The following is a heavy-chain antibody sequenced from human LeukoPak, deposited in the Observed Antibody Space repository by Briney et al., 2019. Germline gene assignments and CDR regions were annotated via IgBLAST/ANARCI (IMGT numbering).Heavy chain of an antibody. CDR3: AREGCGSTTCLTNRFDP. J-gene: IGHJ5*02. D-gene: IGHD2/OR15-2a*01. CDR2: IYPNSGGT. CDR1: GGAFSSYA. V-gene: IGHV1-2*06. Sequence: ASVKVSCKASGGAFSSYAISWVRQAPGQGLEWMGRIYPNSGGTNYAQKFQGRFTMTRDTSISTIYMELSRLRSDDTAVYYCAREGCGSTTCLTNRFDPWGQGTLVTVSS.